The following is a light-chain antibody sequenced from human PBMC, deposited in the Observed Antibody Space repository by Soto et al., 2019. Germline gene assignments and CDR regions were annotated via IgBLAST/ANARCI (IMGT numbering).Light chain of an antibody. Sequence: SYELTQSPSVSLAPGETARISCEGNNIGDKLVHWYQQRPGQAPVLVIYFDSERPSGIPERFSGSNSGNTATLIITRVEAGDEADYYCQLWDVGSDHYVFGSGTKDTVL. CDR1: NIGDKL. J-gene: IGLJ1*01. V-gene: IGLV3-21*04. CDR2: FDS. CDR3: QLWDVGSDHYV.